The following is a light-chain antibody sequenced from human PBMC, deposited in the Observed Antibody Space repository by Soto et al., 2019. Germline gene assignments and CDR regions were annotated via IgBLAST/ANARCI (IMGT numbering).Light chain of an antibody. V-gene: IGKV2-30*01. CDR3: MQGTHWPPWT. Sequence: DVVMTQSPLSLPVTLGQPASISCRSSQSLVYSDGNTYLNWFQQRPGQSPRRLIYKVSNRDSGVPDRFSGSWSGTDLTLKISRVEAEDVGVYYCMQGTHWPPWTFGQGTKVEIK. CDR2: KVS. J-gene: IGKJ1*01. CDR1: QSLVYSDGNTY.